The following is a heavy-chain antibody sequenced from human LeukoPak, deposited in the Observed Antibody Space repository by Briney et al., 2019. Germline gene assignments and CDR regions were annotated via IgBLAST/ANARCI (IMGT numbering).Heavy chain of an antibody. Sequence: GGSLRLSCTASGLTFTDYAMNWVRQAPGKGLEWVSAVTAGGVGTYYADSVKGRFTISRDNSKNTVYLQMNSLRADATALYYCASRYCSGGSCYNRFYFDHWGQGTLVTVSS. CDR2: VTAGGVGT. D-gene: IGHD2-15*01. CDR1: GLTFTDYA. V-gene: IGHV3-23*01. CDR3: ASRYCSGGSCYNRFYFDH. J-gene: IGHJ4*02.